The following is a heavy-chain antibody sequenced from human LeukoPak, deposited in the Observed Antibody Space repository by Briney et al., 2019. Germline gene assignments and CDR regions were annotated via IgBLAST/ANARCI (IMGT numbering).Heavy chain of an antibody. D-gene: IGHD3-22*01. Sequence: SQTLSLTCSVSGGSISSGNYYRSWIRQPAGKGLEWIGRVYTSGSTNYNPSLKSRVTTSVDTSKNQFSLKLSSVTAADTAVYYCARDSPYSSGYYYFDYWGQGTLVTVSS. CDR1: GGSISSGNYY. CDR2: VYTSGST. CDR3: ARDSPYSSGYYYFDY. J-gene: IGHJ4*02. V-gene: IGHV4-61*02.